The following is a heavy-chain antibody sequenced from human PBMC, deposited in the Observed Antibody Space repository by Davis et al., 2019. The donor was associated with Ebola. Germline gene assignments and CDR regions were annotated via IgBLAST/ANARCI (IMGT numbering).Heavy chain of an antibody. J-gene: IGHJ6*02. V-gene: IGHV4-34*01. D-gene: IGHD3-22*01. Sequence: AGSLRLSCAASGFTFSSYEMNWVRQPPGTGLEWIGDINHSGSTNYNPSLKSRVTISVDTSKNQFSLKLSSVTAADTAVYYCARIGRYYYDSSGYRNYYYYGMDVWGQGTTVTVSS. CDR1: GFTFSSYE. CDR2: INHSGST. CDR3: ARIGRYYYDSSGYRNYYYYGMDV.